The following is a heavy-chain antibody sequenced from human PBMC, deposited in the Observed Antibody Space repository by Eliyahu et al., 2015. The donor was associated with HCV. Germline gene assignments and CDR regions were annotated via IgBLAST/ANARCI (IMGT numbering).Heavy chain of an antibody. CDR3: ARAYDSSGYYRTPPDY. V-gene: IGHV3-48*01. CDR1: KFTFSXXS. J-gene: IGHJ4*02. Sequence: EVQLVESGGGLVQPGGSLRLSCXASKFTFSXXSMNWVRQAPGKGLEWVSYISGSSSTIYYADSVKGRFTISRDNAKNSLYLQMNSLRAEDTAVYYCARAYDSSGYYRTPPDYWGQGTLVTVSS. D-gene: IGHD3-22*01. CDR2: ISGSSSTI.